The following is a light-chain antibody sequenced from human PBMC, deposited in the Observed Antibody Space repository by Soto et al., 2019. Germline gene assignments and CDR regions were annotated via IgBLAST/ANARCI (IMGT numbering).Light chain of an antibody. V-gene: IGKV1-9*01. CDR1: QGISSY. J-gene: IGKJ5*01. CDR3: QQLHTYPIT. CDR2: AAS. Sequence: IQLTQSPSSLSASVGDRVTITCRASQGISSYLAWYQQKPGKAPKLLIYAASTLQSGVPSRFSGSVSGTDFTLTISSLQPEDFATYYCQQLHTYPITFGQGTRLEIK.